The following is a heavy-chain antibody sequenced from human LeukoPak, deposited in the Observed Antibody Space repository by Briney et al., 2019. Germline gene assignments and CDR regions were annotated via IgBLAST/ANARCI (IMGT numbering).Heavy chain of an antibody. CDR3: AKDTIVVAEDDYYFDY. D-gene: IGHD3-22*01. V-gene: IGHV3-9*01. Sequence: PGGSLRLSCAASGFTFDDYAMHWVRHAPGKGLEWVSGISWNSGSIGYADSVRGRFTISRDNAKNSLYLQMNSLRAEDTALYYCAKDTIVVAEDDYYFDYWGQGTLVTVSS. J-gene: IGHJ4*02. CDR2: ISWNSGSI. CDR1: GFTFDDYA.